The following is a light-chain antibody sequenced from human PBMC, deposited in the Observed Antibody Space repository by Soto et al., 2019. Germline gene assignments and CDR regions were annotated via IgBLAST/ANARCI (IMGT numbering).Light chain of an antibody. Sequence: DIQMTQSPSSVSSSVGYIFTITCRSTQGISSWLAWYQQKPGKAPKLLIYAASSLQSGVPSRFSGSGSATDFTLTITTLQPGDFATYFCQQSYSTPPTFGQGTKVDIK. CDR2: AAS. CDR1: QGISSW. J-gene: IGKJ1*01. V-gene: IGKV1-12*01. CDR3: QQSYSTPPT.